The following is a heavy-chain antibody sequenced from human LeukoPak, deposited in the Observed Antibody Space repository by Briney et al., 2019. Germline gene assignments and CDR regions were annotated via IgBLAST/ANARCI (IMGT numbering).Heavy chain of an antibody. J-gene: IGHJ2*01. V-gene: IGHV3-23*01. D-gene: IGHD7-27*01. Sequence: PGGSLRLSCEASGFTFGTYGMTWVRQAPGKGLEWVSGITGSSTWTYYADSVRGRFTISRHNSKNTLHLQMNNLTADDTAIYYCARELVSLGTGYFDLWGRGTLVTVSS. CDR1: GFTFGTYG. CDR2: ITGSSTWT. CDR3: ARELVSLGTGYFDL.